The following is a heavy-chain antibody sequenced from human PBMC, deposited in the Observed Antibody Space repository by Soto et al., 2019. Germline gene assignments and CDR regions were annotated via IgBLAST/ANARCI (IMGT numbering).Heavy chain of an antibody. CDR3: ARGPRYSSSWYFDY. D-gene: IGHD6-13*01. Sequence: SVKVSCKASGGTFSSYAISWVRQAPGQGLEWMGGIIPIFGTANYAQKFRGRVTITADESTSTAYMELSSLRSEDTAVYYCARGPRYSSSWYFDYWGQGTLVTVSS. CDR1: GGTFSSYA. CDR2: IIPIFGTA. V-gene: IGHV1-69*13. J-gene: IGHJ4*02.